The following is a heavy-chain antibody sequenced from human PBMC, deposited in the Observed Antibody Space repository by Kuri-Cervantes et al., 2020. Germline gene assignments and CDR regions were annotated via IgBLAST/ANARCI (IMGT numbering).Heavy chain of an antibody. CDR2: IYHSGST. CDR1: GGSISSSNW. CDR3: ARGRWADY. D-gene: IGHD3-16*01. V-gene: IGHV4-4*02. Sequence: SETLSLTCAVSGGSISSSNWWSWVCQPPGKGLEWIGEIYHSGSTNYNPSLKSRVTISVDTSKNQFSLKLSSVTAADTAVYYCARGRWADYWGQGTLVTVSS. J-gene: IGHJ4*02.